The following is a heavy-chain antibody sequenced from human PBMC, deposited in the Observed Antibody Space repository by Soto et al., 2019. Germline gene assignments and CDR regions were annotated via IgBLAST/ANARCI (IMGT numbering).Heavy chain of an antibody. CDR1: GGSISSGGYY. CDR2: IYYSGST. J-gene: IGHJ6*02. V-gene: IGHV4-31*03. Sequence: SETLSLTCTVSGGSISSGGYYWSWIRQHPGKDLEWIGYIYYSGSTYYNPSLKSRVTISVDTSKNQFSLKLSSVTAADTAVYYCARDHPTVTKYYYGMDVWGQGTTVNVSS. D-gene: IGHD4-17*01. CDR3: ARDHPTVTKYYYGMDV.